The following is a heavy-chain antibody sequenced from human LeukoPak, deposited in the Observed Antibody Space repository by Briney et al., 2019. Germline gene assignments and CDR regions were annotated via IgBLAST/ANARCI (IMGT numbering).Heavy chain of an antibody. J-gene: IGHJ4*02. Sequence: GGSLRLSCAASRFTFSNYWMTWVRQAPGKGLEWVANINQDGTKKSYVDSVKGRFTISRDNAKNSLYLQMNSLRADDTGVYYCAGHPAAADVDYWGQGALVTVSS. CDR2: INQDGTKK. CDR3: AGHPAAADVDY. V-gene: IGHV3-7*03. D-gene: IGHD2-2*01. CDR1: RFTFSNYW.